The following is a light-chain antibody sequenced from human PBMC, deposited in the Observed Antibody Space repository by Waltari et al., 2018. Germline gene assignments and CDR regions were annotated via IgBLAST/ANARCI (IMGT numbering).Light chain of an antibody. J-gene: IGLJ3*02. Sequence: QTVVTQEPSFSVSPGGTVTLTCGLSSGSVSTSYFPSWYQQTPGQAPRTLIYSTNTRSSGVPDHFSGSILGNKAALTITGAQAEDESDYYCVLYMGSGISVFGGGTKLTVL. CDR1: SGSVSTSYF. V-gene: IGLV8-61*01. CDR2: STN. CDR3: VLYMGSGISV.